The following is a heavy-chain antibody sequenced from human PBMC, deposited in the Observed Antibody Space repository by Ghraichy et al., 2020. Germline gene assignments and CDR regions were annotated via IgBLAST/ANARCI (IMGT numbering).Heavy chain of an antibody. CDR3: ARDHPRTYCSSWYYGGGHQLDY. Sequence: GGSLRLSCAASGFTFSSYGMHWVRQAPGKGLEWVAVIWYDGSNKYYADSVKGRFTISRDNSKNTLYLQMYSLRAEDTAVYYCARDHPRTYCSSWYYGGGHQLDYWGQGTLVTVSS. D-gene: IGHD6-13*01. J-gene: IGHJ4*02. V-gene: IGHV3-33*08. CDR2: IWYDGSNK. CDR1: GFTFSSYG.